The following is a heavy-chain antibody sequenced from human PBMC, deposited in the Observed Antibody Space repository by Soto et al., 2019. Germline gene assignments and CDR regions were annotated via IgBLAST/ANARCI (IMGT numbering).Heavy chain of an antibody. CDR3: AKDRDSSGYYYRNY. D-gene: IGHD3-22*01. V-gene: IGHV3-7*05. Sequence: GGSLRLSCVTSGFSFSTFWLNWVRQAPGKGLEWVANINQDGSEKYYVDSVKGRFTISRDNAQSSLYLQMNSLRAEDTAVYYCAKDRDSSGYYYRNYWGQGTLVTVSS. CDR2: INQDGSEK. J-gene: IGHJ4*02. CDR1: GFSFSTFW.